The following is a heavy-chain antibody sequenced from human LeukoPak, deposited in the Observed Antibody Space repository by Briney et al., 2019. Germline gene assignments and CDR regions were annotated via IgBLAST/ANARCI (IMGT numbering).Heavy chain of an antibody. J-gene: IGHJ4*02. Sequence: ASVKVSCKASGYTFTGYYMHWVRQAPGQGLEWMGWINPNSGGTNYAQKFQGRVTMTRDTSISTAYMELSRLRSDDTAVYYCARSPVVVPADLDYWGQGTLVTVSS. V-gene: IGHV1-2*02. CDR3: ARSPVVVPADLDY. D-gene: IGHD2-2*01. CDR2: INPNSGGT. CDR1: GYTFTGYY.